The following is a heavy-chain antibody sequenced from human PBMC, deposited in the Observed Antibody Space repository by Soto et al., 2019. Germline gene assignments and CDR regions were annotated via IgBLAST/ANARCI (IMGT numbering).Heavy chain of an antibody. CDR3: AKDLGELLWFGELSINYYYYGMDV. CDR2: ISGSGGST. J-gene: IGHJ6*02. V-gene: IGHV3-23*01. Sequence: GGSLRLSCAASGFTFSSYAMSWVRRAPGKGLEWVSAISGSGGSTYYADSVKGRFTISRDNSKNTLYLQMNSLRAEDTAVYYCAKDLGELLWFGELSINYYYYGMDVWGQGTTVTVSS. D-gene: IGHD3-10*01. CDR1: GFTFSSYA.